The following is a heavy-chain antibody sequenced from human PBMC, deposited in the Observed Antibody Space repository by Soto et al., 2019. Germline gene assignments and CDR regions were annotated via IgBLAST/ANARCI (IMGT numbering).Heavy chain of an antibody. J-gene: IGHJ4*02. CDR2: INSDGSST. D-gene: IGHD5-18*01. CDR3: AGDHSGYSSGF. V-gene: IGHV3-74*01. CDR1: GFTFSSYW. Sequence: EVQLVESGGGLVQPWGSLSLSCAASGFTFSSYWMHCVRQAPGKPLVWVSRINSDGSSTIYADSVTGRFTISRDNDKNPFYVHMTSLRAADTAVYYCAGDHSGYSSGFCGQGIMVTVAS.